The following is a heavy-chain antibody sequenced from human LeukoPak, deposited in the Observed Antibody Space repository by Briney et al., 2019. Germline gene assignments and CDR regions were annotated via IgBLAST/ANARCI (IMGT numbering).Heavy chain of an antibody. Sequence: SVKVSCKASGYTFTGYYMHWVRQAPGQGLEWMGWINPNSGGTNYAQKFQGRDTMTRDTSISTAYMELSRLRSDDTAVYYCARAVVQLWLGFDPWGQGTRVTVSS. CDR1: GYTFTGYY. J-gene: IGHJ5*02. V-gene: IGHV1-2*02. D-gene: IGHD5-18*01. CDR2: INPNSGGT. CDR3: ARAVVQLWLGFDP.